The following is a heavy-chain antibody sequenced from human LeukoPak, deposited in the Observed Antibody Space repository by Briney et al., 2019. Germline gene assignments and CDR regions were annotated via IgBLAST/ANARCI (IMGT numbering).Heavy chain of an antibody. Sequence: GESLKISCKGSGYSFTSYWIGWVRQMPGKGLEWMGIIYPGDSDTRYSPSFQGQVTISADKPISTAYLQWSSLKASDTAMYYCARHEASHCSGGSCYYSLDYWGQGTLVTVSS. J-gene: IGHJ4*02. CDR2: IYPGDSDT. CDR3: ARHEASHCSGGSCYYSLDY. D-gene: IGHD2-15*01. V-gene: IGHV5-51*01. CDR1: GYSFTSYW.